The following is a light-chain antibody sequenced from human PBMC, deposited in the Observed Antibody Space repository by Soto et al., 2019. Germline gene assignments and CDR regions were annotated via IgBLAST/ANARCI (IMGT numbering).Light chain of an antibody. V-gene: IGKV3-15*01. J-gene: IGKJ1*01. CDR1: QTVSSN. Sequence: EIVMTQSPATLSVSPGERATLSCRASQTVSSNLAWYQQKPGQAPRLLIYGASTRATGIPARFSGSGSGTVIPLTISILQSEDFAFYYWQQYNNWSQTFGQGTKVEIK. CDR2: GAS. CDR3: QQYNNWSQT.